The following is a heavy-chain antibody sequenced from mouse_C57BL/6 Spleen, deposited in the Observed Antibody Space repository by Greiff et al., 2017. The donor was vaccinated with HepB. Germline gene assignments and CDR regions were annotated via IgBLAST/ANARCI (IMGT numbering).Heavy chain of an antibody. V-gene: IGHV1-15*01. Sequence: VKLQESGAELVRPGASVTLSCKASGYTFTDYEMHWVKQTPVHGLEWIGAIDPETGGTAYNQKFKGKAILTADKSSSTAYMELRSLTSEDSAVYYCTNYYGSSAVGFADWGQGTLVTVSA. J-gene: IGHJ3*01. CDR2: IDPETGGT. D-gene: IGHD1-1*01. CDR1: GYTFTDYE. CDR3: TNYYGSSAVGFAD.